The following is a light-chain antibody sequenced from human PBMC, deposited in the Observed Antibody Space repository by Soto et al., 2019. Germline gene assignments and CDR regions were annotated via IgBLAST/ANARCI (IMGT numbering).Light chain of an antibody. CDR3: MQVTYWLFT. J-gene: IGKJ5*01. V-gene: IGKV2-30*02. CDR1: QSLVHSDGIAY. CDR2: TVS. Sequence: DVVMTQSPLSLPVTLGQPASISCRSNQSLVHSDGIAYFSWFQQRPGRSPRRLIYTVSIRDSGVPARFSGSGSDTDFALKISRWEAEYGGVFYLMQVTYWLFTFGQGTLLEIK.